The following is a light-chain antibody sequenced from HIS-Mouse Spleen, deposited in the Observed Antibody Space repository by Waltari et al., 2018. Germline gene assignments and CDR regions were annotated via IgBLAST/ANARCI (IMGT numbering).Light chain of an antibody. CDR1: SSDVGGYNY. V-gene: IGLV2-11*01. CDR3: CSYAGSYTGV. Sequence: QSALTQPRSVSGSPGQSVTISCTGTSSDVGGYNYVSLYQPHPGKAPKLMIYDVSKRPSGVPDRFSGSKSGNTASLTISGLQAEDEADYYCCSYAGSYTGVFGTGTKVTVL. J-gene: IGLJ1*01. CDR2: DVS.